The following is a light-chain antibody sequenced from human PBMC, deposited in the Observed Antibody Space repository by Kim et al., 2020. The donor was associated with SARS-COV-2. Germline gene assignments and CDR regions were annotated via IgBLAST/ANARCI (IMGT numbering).Light chain of an antibody. Sequence: SASVGDRATITCRASQTITDDLNWYQAKPGKAPKLLIFSASRLQTGVPSRFSGSASGTDFTLTISSVQPEDFATYYCQQSYTVPYTFGQGTKLEI. CDR2: SAS. V-gene: IGKV1-39*01. CDR1: QTITDD. J-gene: IGKJ2*01. CDR3: QQSYTVPYT.